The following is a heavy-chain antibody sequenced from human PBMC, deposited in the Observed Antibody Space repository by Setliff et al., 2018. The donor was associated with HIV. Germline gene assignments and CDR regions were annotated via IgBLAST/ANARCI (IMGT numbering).Heavy chain of an antibody. CDR3: ARARLQGIVTAVGPRDNCLDP. J-gene: IGHJ5*02. D-gene: IGHD1-26*01. CDR1: GYSFINYG. CDR2: ISAYTGHT. V-gene: IGHV1-18*01. Sequence: ASVKVSCKASGYSFINYGISWVRQAPGQGPEWMGWISAYTGHTDYAPRLLGRVTMTTDTSTSTAYMELRSLTSDDTAVYYCARARLQGIVTAVGPRDNCLDPWGQGPRVTVSS.